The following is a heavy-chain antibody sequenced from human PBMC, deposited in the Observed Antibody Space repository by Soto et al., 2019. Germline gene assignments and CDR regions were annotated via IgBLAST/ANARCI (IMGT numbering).Heavy chain of an antibody. CDR3: ARRLWGYDP. D-gene: IGHD3-16*01. CDR2: IYHSGST. J-gene: IGHJ5*02. CDR1: GASISSGGYS. V-gene: IGHV4-30-2*01. Sequence: PXATPSLPCAVSGASISSGGYSGSWIRQPPGKGLEWIGYIYHSGSTYYNPSLKSRVTISVDRSKNQFSLKLSSVTAADTAVYYCARRLWGYDPWGQRTLVTVSS.